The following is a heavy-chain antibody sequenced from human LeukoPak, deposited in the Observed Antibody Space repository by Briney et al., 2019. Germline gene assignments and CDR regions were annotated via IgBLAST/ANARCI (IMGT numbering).Heavy chain of an antibody. CDR3: AATYYDFWSGYTYYFDY. Sequence: GGSLRLSCAASGFTFSSYAMHWVRQAPGKGLEWVAVISYDGSNKYYADSVKGRFTISRDNSKNTLYLQMNSLRAEDTAVYYCAATYYDFWSGYTYYFDYWGQGTLVTVSS. V-gene: IGHV3-30*04. CDR2: ISYDGSNK. J-gene: IGHJ4*02. CDR1: GFTFSSYA. D-gene: IGHD3-3*01.